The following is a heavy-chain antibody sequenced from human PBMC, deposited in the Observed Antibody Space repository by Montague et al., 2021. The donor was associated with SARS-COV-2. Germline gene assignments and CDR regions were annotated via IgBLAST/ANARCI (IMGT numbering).Heavy chain of an antibody. CDR1: GGSISSSSYY. CDR3: ARHFKVTFVIWLQPRGGFDY. Sequence: SETLSLTCTVSGGSISSSSYYWGWIRQPPGKGLEWIGSIYYSGSTYYNPSLKSRVTISVDTSKNRFSLKLSSVTAADTAVYYCARHFKVTFVIWLQPRGGFDYWGQGTLVTVSS. V-gene: IGHV4-39*01. D-gene: IGHD5-24*01. J-gene: IGHJ4*02. CDR2: IYYSGST.